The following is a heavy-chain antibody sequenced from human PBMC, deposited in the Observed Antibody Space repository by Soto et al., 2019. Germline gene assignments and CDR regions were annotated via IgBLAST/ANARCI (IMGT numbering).Heavy chain of an antibody. CDR3: ARGLGGSYFPFDF. J-gene: IGHJ4*02. Sequence: QVHLVQSGAEVKKPGSSVKVSCKTSGGTFSDSAINWLRQTPGQGLEWMGGLVPMFRTANYAPNLQGRVSITADASTSTVCMELSSLTFEDTAVYYCARGLGGSYFPFDFWGQGTLLTVSS. CDR2: LVPMFRTA. V-gene: IGHV1-69*12. CDR1: GGTFSDSA. D-gene: IGHD1-26*01.